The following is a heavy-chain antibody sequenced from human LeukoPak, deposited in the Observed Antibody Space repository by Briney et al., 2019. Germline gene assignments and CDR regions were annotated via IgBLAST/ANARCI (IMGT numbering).Heavy chain of an antibody. V-gene: IGHV4-59*04. CDR2: IYHRGNT. CDR1: GGSISSYY. D-gene: IGHD3-10*01. Sequence: SETLSLTCTVSGGSISSYYWSWIRQPPGKGLEWIGTIYHRGNTYYNPSLMSRVTISLDTSKNQFSLRLTSVTAADTALYYCAREVESWFGDLLSYFDSWGQGTQVTVSS. CDR3: AREVESWFGDLLSYFDS. J-gene: IGHJ4*02.